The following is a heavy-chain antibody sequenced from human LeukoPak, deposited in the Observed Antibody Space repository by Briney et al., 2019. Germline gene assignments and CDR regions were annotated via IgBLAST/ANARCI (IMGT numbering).Heavy chain of an antibody. CDR1: GGSISSYY. D-gene: IGHD6-19*01. CDR3: ASSIGYSSGWPNDY. J-gene: IGHJ4*02. CDR2: IYYRGST. Sequence: PSETLSLTCTVSGGSISSYYWSWIRQPPGKGLEWIGYIYYRGSTNYNPSLKSRLTISVDTSQNQFSLKLSSVTAADTAVYYCASSIGYSSGWPNDYWGQGTLVTVSS. V-gene: IGHV4-59*01.